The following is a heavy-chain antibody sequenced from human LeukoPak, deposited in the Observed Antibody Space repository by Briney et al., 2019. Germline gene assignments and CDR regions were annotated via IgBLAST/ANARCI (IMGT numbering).Heavy chain of an antibody. CDR3: AREVQYQYCSGGSCYDDAFDI. D-gene: IGHD2-15*01. J-gene: IGHJ3*02. Sequence: ASVEVSCKASGYTFTGYYMHWVRQAPGQGLEWMGRINPNSGGTNYAQKFQGRVAMTRDTSISTAYMELSRLRSDDTAVYYCAREVQYQYCSGGSCYDDAFDIWGQGTMVTVSS. V-gene: IGHV1-2*06. CDR2: INPNSGGT. CDR1: GYTFTGYY.